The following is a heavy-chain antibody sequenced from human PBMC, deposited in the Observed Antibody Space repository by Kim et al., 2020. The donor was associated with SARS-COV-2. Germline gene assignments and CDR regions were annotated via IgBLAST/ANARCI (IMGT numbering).Heavy chain of an antibody. Sequence: SETLSLTCAVYGGSFSGYYWSWIRQPPGKGLEWIGEINHSGSTNYNPSLKSRVTISVDTSKNQFSLKLSSVTAADTAVYYCARGLPYYDFWSGHRNFDYWGQGTLVTVSS. CDR2: INHSGST. D-gene: IGHD3-3*01. V-gene: IGHV4-34*01. CDR1: GGSFSGYY. J-gene: IGHJ4*02. CDR3: ARGLPYYDFWSGHRNFDY.